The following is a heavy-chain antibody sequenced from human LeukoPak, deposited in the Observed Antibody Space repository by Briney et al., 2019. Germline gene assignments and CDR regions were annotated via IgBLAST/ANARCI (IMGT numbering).Heavy chain of an antibody. V-gene: IGHV3-23*01. Sequence: PGGSLRLSCVASGFTFDDYGMSWVRQVPGKGLEWVSGIIGSGGTTYTADSVKGRFTISRDNSKNTLYLQMNSLRAEDTAVYYCARDLNWGAFDIRGQGTMVSVSS. CDR1: GFTFDDYG. D-gene: IGHD7-27*01. J-gene: IGHJ3*02. CDR3: ARDLNWGAFDI. CDR2: IIGSGGTT.